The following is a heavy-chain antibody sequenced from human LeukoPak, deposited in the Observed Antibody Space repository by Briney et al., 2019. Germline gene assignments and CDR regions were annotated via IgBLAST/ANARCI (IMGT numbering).Heavy chain of an antibody. CDR2: INLNNGGT. V-gene: IGHV1-2*02. Sequence: GASVKVSCKASGYTFTGSYMHWVRQAPGQGLEWVGWINLNNGGTNHAQKFQGRVTMTSDTSISTAYMELSSLRFDDTAVYYCARTACGSGRWGDNWFDPWGQGTLVTVSS. J-gene: IGHJ5*02. CDR1: GYTFTGSY. CDR3: ARTACGSGRWGDNWFDP. D-gene: IGHD3-10*01.